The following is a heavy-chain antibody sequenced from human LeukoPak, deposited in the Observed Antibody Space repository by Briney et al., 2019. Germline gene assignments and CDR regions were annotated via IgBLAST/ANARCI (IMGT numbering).Heavy chain of an antibody. CDR1: GDSVSSNSAA. CDR3: ARETITMVRGVIISLRYYYYGMDV. CDR2: TYYRSKWYN. J-gene: IGHJ6*02. V-gene: IGHV6-1*01. D-gene: IGHD3-10*01. Sequence: SQTLSLTCAISGDSVSSNSAAWNWIRQSPSRGLEWLGRTYYRSKWYNDYAVSVKSRITINPDTSKNQFSLQLNSVTPEDTAVYYCARETITMVRGVIISLRYYYYGMDVWGQGTTVTVSS.